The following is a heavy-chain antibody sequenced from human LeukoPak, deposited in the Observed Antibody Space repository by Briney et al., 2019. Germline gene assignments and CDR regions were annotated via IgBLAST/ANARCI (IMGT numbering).Heavy chain of an antibody. D-gene: IGHD5-18*01. J-gene: IGHJ4*02. CDR2: IYYAGST. Sequence: PSETLSLTCTVSGGSISSSSYYWGWIRQPPGKGLEWIGSIYYAGSTYYNPSLKSRVTISVDTSKNQFSLMLSSVTATDTAMYYCARQRRAGVDSPLVSVASLSYFDYWGQGTLVTVSS. CDR1: GGSISSSSYY. V-gene: IGHV4-39*01. CDR3: ARQRRAGVDSPLVSVASLSYFDY.